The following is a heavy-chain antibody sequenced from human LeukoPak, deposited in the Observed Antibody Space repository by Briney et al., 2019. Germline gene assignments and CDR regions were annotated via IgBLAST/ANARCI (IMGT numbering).Heavy chain of an antibody. J-gene: IGHJ5*02. CDR3: AKHGDNVWGSFRFGLDH. V-gene: IGHV3-23*01. Sequence: PGGSLRLSCAASGFTFNTYAMSWARQAPGKGLEWVSLIIGSGNSIHYADSVKGRFTISRDNFKNTVFLQLNSLRPEDTAVYYCAKHGDNVWGSFRFGLDHWGQGTLVTVSS. CDR2: IIGSGNSI. CDR1: GFTFNTYA. D-gene: IGHD3-16*02.